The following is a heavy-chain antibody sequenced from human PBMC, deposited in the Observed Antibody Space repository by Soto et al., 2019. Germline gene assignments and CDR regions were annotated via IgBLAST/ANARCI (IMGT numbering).Heavy chain of an antibody. Sequence: QLQLRESGAGLVKPSETLSLTCTVSGGSISSGAYSWTWIRQSPGKGLEWLGFIYQSGSTYYSPSLKSRVSISIDKSKNQLSLNLRSVTAADTAVYYCARDNSGCSNSDCYLSRWFDPWGQGTLVTVSS. CDR2: IYQSGST. J-gene: IGHJ5*02. D-gene: IGHD2-2*01. CDR1: GGSISSGAYS. CDR3: ARDNSGCSNSDCYLSRWFDP. V-gene: IGHV4-30-2*06.